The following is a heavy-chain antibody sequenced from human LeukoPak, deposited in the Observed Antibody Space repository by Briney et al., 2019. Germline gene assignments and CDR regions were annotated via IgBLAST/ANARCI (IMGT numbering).Heavy chain of an antibody. D-gene: IGHD1-26*01. CDR2: IYSGGTT. CDR1: GFTVSSSY. J-gene: IGHJ4*02. V-gene: IGHV3-53*01. CDR3: ARGHIGTYHYFDY. Sequence: GGSLRLSCAASGFTVSSSYMSWVRQAPEKGLEWASVIYSGGTTYYADSVKGRFTISRDNSMNALYLQMNSLRAEDTALYYCARGHIGTYHYFDYWGQGTLVTVSS.